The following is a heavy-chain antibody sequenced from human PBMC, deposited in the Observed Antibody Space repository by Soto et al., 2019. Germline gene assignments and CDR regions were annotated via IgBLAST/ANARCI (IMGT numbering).Heavy chain of an antibody. CDR3: AHSDSVPCCYYFDS. J-gene: IGHJ4*02. CDR2: LYWNDDR. V-gene: IGHV2-5*01. Sequence: QSGPTLVNPTQTLTLTCTFSGFSLSSIGVAVGWIRQPPGKALEWLALLYWNDDRRYSPSLKSRLTITKDTSKNQVVLTMTNMDPADTATYYCAHSDSVPCCYYFDSWGQGTLVTVSS. D-gene: IGHD1-26*01. CDR1: GFSLSSIGVA.